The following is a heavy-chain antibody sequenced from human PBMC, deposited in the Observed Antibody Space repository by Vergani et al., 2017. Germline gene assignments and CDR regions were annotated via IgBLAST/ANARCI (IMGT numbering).Heavy chain of an antibody. J-gene: IGHJ3*02. D-gene: IGHD4-17*01. CDR3: ARGMTTETTDLDGFDI. V-gene: IGHV3-66*02. Sequence: LVESGGGLVQPGGSLRLSCAASSFSVSSHYMTWVRQAAGKWLEWVSTINIGGRTSYADSVKGRLTLTRDDSKNTLHLQMNSLRPEYTAVYYCARGMTTETTDLDGFDIWGQGTMVSVSS. CDR2: INIGGRT. CDR1: SFSVSSHY.